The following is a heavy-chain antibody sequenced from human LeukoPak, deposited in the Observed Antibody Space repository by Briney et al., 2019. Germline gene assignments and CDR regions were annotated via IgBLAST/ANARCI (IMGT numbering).Heavy chain of an antibody. CDR3: ARVVRGVIMHEFDY. CDR1: GGSVSSGSYY. CDR2: IYYSGST. Sequence: SETLSLTCTVSGGSVSSGSYYWSWIRQPPGKGLEWIGYIYYSGSTNCNPSLKSRVTISVDTSKNQFSLKLSSVTAADTAVYYCARVVRGVIMHEFDYWGQGTLVTVSS. V-gene: IGHV4-61*01. D-gene: IGHD3-10*01. J-gene: IGHJ4*02.